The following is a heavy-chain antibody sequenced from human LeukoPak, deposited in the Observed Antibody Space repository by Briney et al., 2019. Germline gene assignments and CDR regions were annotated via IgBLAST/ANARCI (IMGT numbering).Heavy chain of an antibody. V-gene: IGHV3-23*01. Sequence: GGSLRLSCAASGFTFSSYAMSWVRQAPGKGLEWVSSINSSGGSTYYADSVKGRFTISRDNSKNTLYLQMNSLRAEDTAVYYCAVSYDSIRGRLDYWGQGTLVTVSS. CDR2: INSSGGST. J-gene: IGHJ4*02. CDR3: AVSYDSIRGRLDY. D-gene: IGHD3-22*01. CDR1: GFTFSSYA.